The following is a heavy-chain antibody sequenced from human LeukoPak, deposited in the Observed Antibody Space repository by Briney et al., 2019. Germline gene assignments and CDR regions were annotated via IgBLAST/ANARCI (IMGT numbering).Heavy chain of an antibody. Sequence: PGGSLRLSCAASGFTFEDYAMHWVRQAPGKGLEWVSLISGDGGDTSYADSVKGRFTISRDNSRSSLYLQMNSLTTEDTALYYCTKGIGGSGYYGVDYWGQGTLATVSS. CDR1: GFTFEDYA. V-gene: IGHV3-43*02. D-gene: IGHD3-3*01. CDR3: TKGIGGSGYYGVDY. J-gene: IGHJ4*02. CDR2: ISGDGGDT.